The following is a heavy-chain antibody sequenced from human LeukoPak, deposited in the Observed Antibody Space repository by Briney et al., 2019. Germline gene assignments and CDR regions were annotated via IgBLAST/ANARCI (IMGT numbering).Heavy chain of an antibody. V-gene: IGHV3-30-3*01. CDR3: ASEVIAVAGTVDY. CDR2: ISYDGSNK. Sequence: PGGSLRLSCAASGFTVSSNYMSWVRQAPGKGLEWVAVISYDGSNKYYADSVKGRFTISRDNSKNTLYLQMNSLRAEDTAVYYCASEVIAVAGTVDYWGQGTLVTVSS. D-gene: IGHD6-19*01. CDR1: GFTVSSNY. J-gene: IGHJ4*02.